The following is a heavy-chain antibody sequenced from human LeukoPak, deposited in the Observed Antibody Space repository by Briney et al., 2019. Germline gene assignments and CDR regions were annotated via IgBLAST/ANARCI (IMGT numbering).Heavy chain of an antibody. CDR1: GFTFSSYA. CDR2: ISYDGPSI. CDR3: ARDPFCKSTYCYSSSFDY. V-gene: IGHV3-30*01. D-gene: IGHD2-2*01. Sequence: GGSLRLSCAASGFTFSSYAMHWVRQAPGKGLEWVAVISYDGPSIYYADSVKGRFTISRDYSENTLYLQMNSLRTEDTAVYYCARDPFCKSTYCYSSSFDYWGQGTLVTVSS. J-gene: IGHJ4*02.